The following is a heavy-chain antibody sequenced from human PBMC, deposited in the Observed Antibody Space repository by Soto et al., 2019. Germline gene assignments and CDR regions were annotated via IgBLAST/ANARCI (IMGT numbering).Heavy chain of an antibody. CDR3: ARGSNEADY. V-gene: IGHV3-30-3*01. CDR2: ISYDGTIK. J-gene: IGHJ4*02. Sequence: QVQLVEFVGGVVQPGRSLRLSCATSGFTFISYAVQWVRQAPGKGLEWVSLISYDGTIKYYSDSVKGRFTISRDNSKNTVYLQMSSLRFEDTAFYYWARGSNEADYWRQGTLVTVST. CDR1: GFTFISYA.